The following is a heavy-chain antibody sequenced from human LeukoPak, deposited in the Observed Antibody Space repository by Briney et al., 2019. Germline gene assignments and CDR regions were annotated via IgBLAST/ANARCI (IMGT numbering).Heavy chain of an antibody. CDR3: ARPSRSSGYYGLGYFQY. D-gene: IGHD3-22*01. Sequence: SETLSLTCAVYGGSFSGYYWSWIRQPPGKGLEWIGEINHSGSTNYNPSLKSRVTISVDTSKNQFSLKLSSVTAADTAVYYCARPSRSSGYYGLGYFQYWGQGTLVTVSS. CDR1: GGSFSGYY. CDR2: INHSGST. J-gene: IGHJ1*01. V-gene: IGHV4-34*01.